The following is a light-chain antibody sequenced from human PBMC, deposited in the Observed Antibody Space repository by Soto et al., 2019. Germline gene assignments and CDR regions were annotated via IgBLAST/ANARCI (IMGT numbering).Light chain of an antibody. CDR2: DAS. Sequence: DIPMTQSPSSLSASVGDRVTITCQASQDISNYLNWYQQKPGKATKLLIYDASNLETGVTSRFSGSGSVTDFTFTISSLQPEDIATSYCQQYDNLRALTFGGGTKVEIK. CDR3: QQYDNLRALT. J-gene: IGKJ4*01. V-gene: IGKV1-33*01. CDR1: QDISNY.